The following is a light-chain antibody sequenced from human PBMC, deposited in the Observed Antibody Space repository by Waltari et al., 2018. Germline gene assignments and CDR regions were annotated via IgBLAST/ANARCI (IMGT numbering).Light chain of an antibody. CDR1: QSVGSS. Sequence: ETVLTQSPATLSLSPGERATLSCRASQSVGSSLAWYQQKPGQAPRLFIYDASNRATGIPDRFSGYGSGTDFTLSISSLEPEDFAVYYCQQRDNWPITFGQGTRLEI. CDR3: QQRDNWPIT. J-gene: IGKJ5*01. V-gene: IGKV3-11*01. CDR2: DAS.